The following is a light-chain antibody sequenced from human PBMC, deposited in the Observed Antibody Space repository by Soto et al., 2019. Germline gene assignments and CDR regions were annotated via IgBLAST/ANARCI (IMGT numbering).Light chain of an antibody. CDR3: QQHSNWPPYT. CDR2: DAS. J-gene: IGKJ2*01. Sequence: EIVLTQSPATLSSSPGERATLSCRASQSVSSYLAWYQQKPGQAPRLLIYDASNRATGIPARFSGSGSGTDSTLTISTLEPEDFALYYCQQHSNWPPYTYGQGTKLEIK. V-gene: IGKV3-11*01. CDR1: QSVSSY.